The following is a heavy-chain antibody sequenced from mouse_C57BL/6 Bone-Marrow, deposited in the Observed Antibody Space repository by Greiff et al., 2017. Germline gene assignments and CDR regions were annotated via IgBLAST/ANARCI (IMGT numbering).Heavy chain of an antibody. Sequence: VQRVESGAELVKPGASVKLSCTASGYTFTEYTIHWVKQRSGQGLEWIGWFYPGSGSIKYNEKFKDKATLTADKSSSTVYMELSRLTSEASAVYFCARHEGAYYSNYVAMDYWGQGTAVTVSA. J-gene: IGHJ4*01. D-gene: IGHD2-5*01. CDR3: ARHEGAYYSNYVAMDY. V-gene: IGHV1-62-2*01. CDR2: FYPGSGSI. CDR1: GYTFTEYT.